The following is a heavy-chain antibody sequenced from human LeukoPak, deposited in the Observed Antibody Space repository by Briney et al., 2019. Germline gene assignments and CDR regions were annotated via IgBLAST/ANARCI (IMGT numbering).Heavy chain of an antibody. CDR2: NSADGSST. CDR3: TTVLSSNRYKLYDY. V-gene: IGHV3-74*03. J-gene: IGHJ4*02. Sequence: PGGSLRLSCAASGFTFIRYWMHWVRQAPGKGLIWISRNSADGSSTLYASSEKGRFTNSRDNAKNALYLQMNSLEAEDTAVYYCTTVLSSNRYKLYDYWGQGTLVTVSS. D-gene: IGHD6-13*01. CDR1: GFTFIRYW.